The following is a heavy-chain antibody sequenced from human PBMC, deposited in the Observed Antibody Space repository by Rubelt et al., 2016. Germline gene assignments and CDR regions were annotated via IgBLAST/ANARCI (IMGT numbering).Heavy chain of an antibody. Sequence: QVQLVQSVSELRKPGASVKVSCKGSGYTFRSYAMNWVRQAPGQGLEWMGWISTYHNYTHYSQSLQGRVTMTADTSTNTAYMELKSLRADDTAMYYCARDHSANWYEVDYWGQGTLVTVSA. CDR2: ISTYHNYT. J-gene: IGHJ4*02. CDR3: ARDHSANWYEVDY. CDR1: GYTFRSYA. D-gene: IGHD6-13*01. V-gene: IGHV1-18*01.